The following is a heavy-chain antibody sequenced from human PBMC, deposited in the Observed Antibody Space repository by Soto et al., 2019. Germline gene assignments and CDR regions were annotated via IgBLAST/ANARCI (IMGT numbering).Heavy chain of an antibody. Sequence: EVQLVESGGGLVQPGRSLRLSCAASGFTFDDYGMHWVRQAPGKGLEWVSGSRFYSGSIGYADSVKGRFTISRDNAKKSLYLQRNSLRAEDTAFYYCAKSTGGTANGMDVWGQGTTVTVSS. CDR1: GFTFDDYG. J-gene: IGHJ6*02. CDR2: SRFYSGSI. CDR3: AKSTGGTANGMDV. V-gene: IGHV3-9*01. D-gene: IGHD2-8*02.